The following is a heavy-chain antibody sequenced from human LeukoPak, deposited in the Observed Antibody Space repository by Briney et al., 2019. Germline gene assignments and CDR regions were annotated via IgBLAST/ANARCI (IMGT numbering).Heavy chain of an antibody. J-gene: IGHJ2*01. CDR1: GFTFSSYS. Sequence: GGSLRLSCAASGFTFSSYSMNWVRQAPGKGLEWVSSISSSSSYIYYADSVKGRFTISRDNAKNSLYLQMNSLRAEDTAVYYCARDHGVPAARPFDLWGRGTLVTVSS. CDR3: ARDHGVPAARPFDL. D-gene: IGHD2-2*01. CDR2: ISSSSSYI. V-gene: IGHV3-21*01.